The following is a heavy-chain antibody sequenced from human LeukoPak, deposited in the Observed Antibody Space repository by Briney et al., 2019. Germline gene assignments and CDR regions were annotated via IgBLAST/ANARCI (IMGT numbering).Heavy chain of an antibody. D-gene: IGHD3-10*01. CDR2: INPNSGGT. Sequence: ASVKVSCKASGYTFTGYYMHWVRQAPGQGLEWMGWINPNSGGTNYAQKFQGRVTMTRDTSISTAYMELSRLRSDDTAVYYCARSKFGVGDWFDPWGQGTLVTVSS. J-gene: IGHJ5*02. CDR3: ARSKFGVGDWFDP. CDR1: GYTFTGYY. V-gene: IGHV1-2*02.